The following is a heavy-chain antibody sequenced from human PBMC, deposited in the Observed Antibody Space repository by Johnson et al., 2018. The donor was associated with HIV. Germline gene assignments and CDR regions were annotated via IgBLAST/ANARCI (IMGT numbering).Heavy chain of an antibody. Sequence: VQLVESGGGVVQPGRSLRLSCAASGFTFSSYAMHWVRQAPGKGLEWVSGISWNSGSIGYADSVKGRFTISRDNAKNSLYLQMNSLRAEDTAVYYCARGIRGVVVTADDAFDIWGQGTMVTVSS. CDR3: ARGIRGVVVTADDAFDI. V-gene: IGHV3-9*01. CDR2: ISWNSGSI. J-gene: IGHJ3*02. CDR1: GFTFSSYA. D-gene: IGHD2-21*02.